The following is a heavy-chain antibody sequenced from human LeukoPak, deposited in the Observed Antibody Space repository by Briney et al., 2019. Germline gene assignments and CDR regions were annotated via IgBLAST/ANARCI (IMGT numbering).Heavy chain of an antibody. CDR3: ARGQEYYYDSSGPNWFDP. V-gene: IGHV1-8*03. J-gene: IGHJ5*02. D-gene: IGHD3-22*01. CDR2: MNPNSGNT. CDR1: GYTFTSYD. Sequence: SVKVSCKASGYTFTSYDINWVRQATGQGLEWMGWMNPNSGNTGYAQKFQGRVTITRNTSISTAYMELSSLRSEDTAVYYCARGQEYYYDSSGPNWFDPWGQGTLVTVSS.